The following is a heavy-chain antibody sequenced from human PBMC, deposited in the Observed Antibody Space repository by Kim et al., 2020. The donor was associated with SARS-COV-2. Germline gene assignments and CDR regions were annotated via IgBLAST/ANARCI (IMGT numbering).Heavy chain of an antibody. Sequence: ASVKVSCKSSGYTFTSHFIHWVRQVPGQGLEWMEIISPSSGSSTNAQKISGRVTMTSDASTNTAYLQLSRLRFDDTTVYYCARDFD. V-gene: IGHV1-46*01. J-gene: IGHJ3*01. CDR3: ARDFD. CDR2: ISPSSGSS. CDR1: GYTFTSHF.